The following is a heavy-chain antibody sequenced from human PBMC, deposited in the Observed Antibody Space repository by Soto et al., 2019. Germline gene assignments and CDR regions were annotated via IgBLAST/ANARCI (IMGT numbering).Heavy chain of an antibody. CDR3: ALDRAYSSSLNWFDP. V-gene: IGHV2-5*02. CDR1: GFSLSTSGVG. CDR2: IYWDDDK. D-gene: IGHD6-13*01. J-gene: IGHJ5*02. Sequence: SGPTLVNPTQTLTLTCTFSGFSLSTSGVGVGWIRQPPGKALEWLALIYWDDDKRYSPSLKSRLTITKDTSKNQEVLTMTNMDPVDTATYYCALDRAYSSSLNWFDPWGQGTLVTVSS.